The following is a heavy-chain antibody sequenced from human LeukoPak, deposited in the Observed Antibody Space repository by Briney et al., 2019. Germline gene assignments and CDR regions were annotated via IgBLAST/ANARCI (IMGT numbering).Heavy chain of an antibody. CDR3: ARVAPMAAAAPWWFDP. Sequence: GGSLRLSCAASGFTFSSYSMNWVRQAPGKGLEWVSSISSSSSYIYYADSVKGRFTISRDNAKNSLYLQMNSLRAEDTAVYYCARVAPMAAAAPWWFDPWGQGTLVTVSS. D-gene: IGHD6-13*01. J-gene: IGHJ5*02. CDR1: GFTFSSYS. V-gene: IGHV3-21*01. CDR2: ISSSSSYI.